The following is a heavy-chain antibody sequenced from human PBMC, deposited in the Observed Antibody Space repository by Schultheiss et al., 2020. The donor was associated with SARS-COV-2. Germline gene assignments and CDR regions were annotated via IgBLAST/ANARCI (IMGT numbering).Heavy chain of an antibody. D-gene: IGHD2-15*01. CDR2: MFYTDNT. Sequence: SETLSLTCTVSGGSISRSGYYWGWIRQSPGKGLEWIGSMFYTDNTYYNPPLKSRVTISADTSKNQFSLKLSSVTATDTAVYYCVSTSDIVVAVATTWGQGTLVTVYS. J-gene: IGHJ1*01. CDR1: GGSISRSGYY. V-gene: IGHV4-39*01. CDR3: VSTSDIVVAVATT.